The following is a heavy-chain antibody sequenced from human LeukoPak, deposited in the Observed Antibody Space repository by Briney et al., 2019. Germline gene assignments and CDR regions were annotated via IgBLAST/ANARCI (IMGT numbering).Heavy chain of an antibody. CDR1: GYTFTGYY. V-gene: IGHV1-2*02. CDR2: INPNSGGT. J-gene: IGHJ4*02. D-gene: IGHD3-3*01. Sequence: ASVKVSCKASGYTFTGYYMHWVRQAPGQGLEWMGWINPNSGGTNYAQKFQGRVTMTRDTSISTAYMELSRLRSDDTAVYYCARDYGDYGFWSGYYNTGHFDYWGQGTLVTVSS. CDR3: ARDYGDYGFWSGYYNTGHFDY.